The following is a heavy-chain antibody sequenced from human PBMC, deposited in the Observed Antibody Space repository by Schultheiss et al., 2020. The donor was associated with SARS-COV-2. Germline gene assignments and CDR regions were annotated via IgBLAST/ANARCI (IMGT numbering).Heavy chain of an antibody. Sequence: GGSLRLSCTGSGYSFTSYWIGWVRQVPGKGLEWMGIIYPGDSDTIYSPSLQGQVTISVDKSITTAYLQWSSLKASDTAMYYCARLGSYNEYLLQYWGQGTLVTVSS. V-gene: IGHV5-51*01. CDR2: IYPGDSDT. CDR1: GYSFTSYW. D-gene: IGHD2/OR15-2a*01. CDR3: ARLGSYNEYLLQY. J-gene: IGHJ4*02.